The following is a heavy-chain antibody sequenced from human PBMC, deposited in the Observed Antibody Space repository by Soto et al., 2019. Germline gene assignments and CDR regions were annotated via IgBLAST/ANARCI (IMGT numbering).Heavy chain of an antibody. D-gene: IGHD4-17*01. CDR2: ISGSGGST. CDR3: AKGPDYGDYVDY. J-gene: IGHJ4*02. Sequence: GGAPSLSCAASGFSFSLYPMSCVRRAPGKGLEWVSAISGSGGSTYYADSVKGRFTISRDNSKNTLYLQMNSLRAEDTAVYYCAKGPDYGDYVDYWGQGTLVTVSS. V-gene: IGHV3-23*01. CDR1: GFSFSLYP.